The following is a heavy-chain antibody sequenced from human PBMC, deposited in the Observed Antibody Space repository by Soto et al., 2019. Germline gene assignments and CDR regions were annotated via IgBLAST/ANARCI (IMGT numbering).Heavy chain of an antibody. V-gene: IGHV1-69*06. CDR3: ARGSMSLGRGFNRYFDLDH. J-gene: IGHJ4*02. Sequence: QVQLVQSGAEVKKPGSSVKVSCKASGGTFSSYAISWVRQAPGQRLEWMGGIIPIFDTTNYTQNFQGRVTITADRSTNTAYMELSSLRSEDTAVYYCARGSMSLGRGFNRYFDLDHWGQGTLVTVSS. D-gene: IGHD2-15*01. CDR2: IIPIFDTT. CDR1: GGTFSSYA.